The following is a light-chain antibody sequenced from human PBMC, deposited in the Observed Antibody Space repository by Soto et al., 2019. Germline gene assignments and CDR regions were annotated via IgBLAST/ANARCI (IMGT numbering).Light chain of an antibody. Sequence: QSVLTQPPSASGAPGQRVTISCSGSSSNIGAGYDGYWYQLRAATPPILLCNGNSNRPSGVPDRCSGSKSGTSAALAITGLQAEDEADYYCQSYDSSLSGIGTGTKLTVL. J-gene: IGLJ1*01. CDR2: GNS. CDR1: SSNIGAGYD. V-gene: IGLV1-40*01. CDR3: QSYDSSLSG.